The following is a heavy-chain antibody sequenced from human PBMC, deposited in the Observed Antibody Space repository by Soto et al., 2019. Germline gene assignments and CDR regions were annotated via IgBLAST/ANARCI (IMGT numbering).Heavy chain of an antibody. D-gene: IGHD1-20*01. CDR1: GFTFSDHY. J-gene: IGHJ3*02. CDR3: ARGFPITEAFDI. Sequence: GGSLRLSCAASGFTFSDHYMDWVRQAPGKGLEWVGRTRNRANSYTTEYAASVKGRFTISRDDSKNSLYLQMNSLKTEDTAVYYCARGFPITEAFDIWGQGTMVTV. CDR2: TRNRANSYTT. V-gene: IGHV3-72*01.